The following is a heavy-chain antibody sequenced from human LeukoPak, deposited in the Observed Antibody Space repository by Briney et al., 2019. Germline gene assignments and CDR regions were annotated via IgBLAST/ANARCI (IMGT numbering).Heavy chain of an antibody. D-gene: IGHD6-13*01. J-gene: IGHJ5*02. CDR3: AREAVAAAGGPSNWFDP. CDR2: ISSTGRTI. Sequence: PGGSLRLSCAASGFTFSSYAMNWVRQAPGKGLEWISYISSTGRTIYYADSVKGRFTISRDNAKNSLYLQMNSLRAADTAVYYCAREAVAAAGGPSNWFDPWGQGTLVTVSS. V-gene: IGHV3-48*04. CDR1: GFTFSSYA.